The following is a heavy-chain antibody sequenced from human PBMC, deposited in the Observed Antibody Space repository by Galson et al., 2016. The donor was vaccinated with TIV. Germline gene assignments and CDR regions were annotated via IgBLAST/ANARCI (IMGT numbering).Heavy chain of an antibody. V-gene: IGHV1-18*01. CDR2: NGTYNGDR. D-gene: IGHD1/OR15-1a*01. Sequence: SVKVSCKASGYTFTNYGISWVRQAPGQGREWMGWNGTYNGDRRYAQKFQDRVTMTTDTSTSTAYLEVRSLRSDDTAVYYCARDVRGTWTNMDQWGQGTLVTVSS. CDR3: ARDVRGTWTNMDQ. J-gene: IGHJ4*02. CDR1: GYTFTNYG.